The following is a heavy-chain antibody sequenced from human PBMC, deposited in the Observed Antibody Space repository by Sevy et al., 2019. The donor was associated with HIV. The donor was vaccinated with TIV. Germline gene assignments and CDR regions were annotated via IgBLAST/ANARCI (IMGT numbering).Heavy chain of an antibody. CDR2: MYSGGST. V-gene: IGHV4-59*01. Sequence: SETLSLMCTVSGGYISNYYWSWIRQPPGKGLEWIGYMYSGGSTNYNPSLSSRITMSVDTSKNLFSLKLTSVTAADTDVYYCARVVTMAGTVDSWGQGTLVTVSS. D-gene: IGHD1-1*01. J-gene: IGHJ4*02. CDR1: GGYISNYY. CDR3: ARVVTMAGTVDS.